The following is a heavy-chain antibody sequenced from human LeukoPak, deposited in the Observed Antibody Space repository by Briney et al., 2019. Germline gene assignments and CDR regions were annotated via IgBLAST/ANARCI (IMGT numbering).Heavy chain of an antibody. D-gene: IGHD2-2*01. J-gene: IGHJ4*02. CDR1: GGTFSSYA. V-gene: IGHV3-23*01. CDR2: ISGSGGST. Sequence: SCKASGGTFSSYAMSWVRQAPGKGLEWVSAISGSGGSTYYADSVKGRFTISRDNAKNSLYLQMNSLRAEDTAVYYCARVSLDCSSTSCFYFDYWGQGTLVTVSS. CDR3: ARVSLDCSSTSCFYFDY.